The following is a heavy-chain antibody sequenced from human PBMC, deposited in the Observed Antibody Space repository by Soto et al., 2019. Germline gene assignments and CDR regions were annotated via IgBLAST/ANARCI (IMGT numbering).Heavy chain of an antibody. CDR1: GGSISSYY. J-gene: IGHJ3*02. CDR3: ARSIGFSGSYYAFDI. V-gene: IGHV4-59*01. D-gene: IGHD1-26*01. CDR2: IYYSGST. Sequence: KTSETLSLTCTVSGGSISSYYWSWIRQPPGKGLEWIGYIYYSGSTNYNPSLKSRVTISVDTSKNQFSLKLSSVTAADTAVYYCARSIGFSGSYYAFDIWGQGTMVTVSS.